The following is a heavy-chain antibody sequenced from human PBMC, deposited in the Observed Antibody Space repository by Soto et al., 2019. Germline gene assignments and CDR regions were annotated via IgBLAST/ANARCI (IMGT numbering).Heavy chain of an antibody. Sequence: SGPTLVHPPQTLTLNGTFSVFSLSTSGGAGGWLMQGPGYALEWLALISWDDDKRYSPSLKSRLTITKDTSKNQVVLTMTNMDPVDTATYYCAHSRGYNGYEGPPLYEMDVWGQGTTVTVSS. V-gene: IGHV2-5*02. J-gene: IGHJ6*02. CDR2: ISWDDDK. CDR3: AHSRGYNGYEGPPLYEMDV. CDR1: VFSLSTSGGA. D-gene: IGHD5-12*01.